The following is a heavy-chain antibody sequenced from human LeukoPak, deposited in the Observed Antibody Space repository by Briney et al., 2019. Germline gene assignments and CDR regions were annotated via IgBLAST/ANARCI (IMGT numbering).Heavy chain of an antibody. CDR2: ISSSSSYT. CDR3: ARTPLAVAGTQTPYYFDY. V-gene: IGHV3-11*06. D-gene: IGHD6-19*01. CDR1: GFTFSDYY. Sequence: GGSLRLSCAASGFTFSDYYMSWIRQAPGKGLEWVSYISSSSSYTNYADSVKGRFTISRDNAKNSLYLQMNSLRAEDTAVYYCARTPLAVAGTQTPYYFDYWGQGTLVTVSS. J-gene: IGHJ4*02.